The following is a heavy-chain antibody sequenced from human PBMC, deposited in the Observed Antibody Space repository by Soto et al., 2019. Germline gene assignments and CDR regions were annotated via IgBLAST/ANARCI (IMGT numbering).Heavy chain of an antibody. V-gene: IGHV4-61*01. CDR2: IYYSGNT. CDR3: ARTGGPFDY. D-gene: IGHD7-27*01. J-gene: IGHJ4*01. CDR1: GDSVSNPKYY. Sequence: PSETLSLTCAVSGDSVSNPKYYWSWIRQPPGKGLEWIAYIYYSGNTNYNPSLKSRVTISVDTSKNQFSLNLASVTAADTAVYYCARTGGPFDYWGPGSLVSASS.